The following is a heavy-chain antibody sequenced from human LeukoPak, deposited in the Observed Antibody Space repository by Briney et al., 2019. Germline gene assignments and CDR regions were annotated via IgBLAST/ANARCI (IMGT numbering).Heavy chain of an antibody. CDR3: AAVQWFGKSHDAFDI. Sequence: AGGSLRLSCAAPGFTFSSYAMSWVRQAPGKGLEWVSAISGSGGSTYYADSVKGRFTISRDNSKNTLYLQMNSLRAEDTAVYYCAAVQWFGKSHDAFDIWGQGTMVTVSS. CDR1: GFTFSSYA. J-gene: IGHJ3*02. CDR2: ISGSGGST. D-gene: IGHD3-10*01. V-gene: IGHV3-23*01.